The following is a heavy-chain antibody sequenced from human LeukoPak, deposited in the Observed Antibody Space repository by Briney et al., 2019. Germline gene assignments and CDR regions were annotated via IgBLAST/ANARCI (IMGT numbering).Heavy chain of an antibody. CDR3: VRGVGVSRFNYLDP. CDR2: IWYDASNK. V-gene: IGHV3-33*08. CDR1: GLTVSSNY. D-gene: IGHD1-7*01. J-gene: IGHJ5*02. Sequence: PGGSLRLSCATSGLTVSSNYMSWVRQAPGKGLEWVAVIWYDASNKYYVDSVKGRFTISRDNSKNTLYLQMNSLRDDDTAVYYCVRGVGVSRFNYLDPWGQGTLVIVSS.